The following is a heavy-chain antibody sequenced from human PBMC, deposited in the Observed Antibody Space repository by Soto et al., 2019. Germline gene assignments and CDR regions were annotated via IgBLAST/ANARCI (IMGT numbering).Heavy chain of an antibody. CDR3: ARDQLYSYGPFDY. D-gene: IGHD5-18*01. CDR2: ISGGGNT. J-gene: IGHJ4*02. Sequence: LRLSCAASGFTFSSYAMSWVRQAPGKGLEWVSVISGGGNTYYADSVKGRFTISRDNSKNTLYLQMNSLRAEDTAVYYCARDQLYSYGPFDYWGQGTLVTVSS. V-gene: IGHV3-23*01. CDR1: GFTFSSYA.